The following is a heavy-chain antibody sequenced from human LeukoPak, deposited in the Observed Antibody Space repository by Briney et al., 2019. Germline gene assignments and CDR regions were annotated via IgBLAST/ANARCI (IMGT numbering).Heavy chain of an antibody. Sequence: GASVKVSCKASGYTFTSYYMHWVRQAPGQGLEWMGIINPSGGSTSYAQKFQGRVTMTRDTSISTAYMELSRLRSDDTAVYYCARMGYCSSTSCYPYFDYWGQGTLVTVSS. D-gene: IGHD2-2*01. CDR3: ARMGYCSSTSCYPYFDY. V-gene: IGHV1-46*01. CDR1: GYTFTSYY. CDR2: INPSGGST. J-gene: IGHJ4*02.